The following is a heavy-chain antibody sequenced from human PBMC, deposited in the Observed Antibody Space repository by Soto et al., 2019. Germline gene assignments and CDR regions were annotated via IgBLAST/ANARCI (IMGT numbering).Heavy chain of an antibody. CDR3: AKDLELLPDYYYYMDV. J-gene: IGHJ6*03. Sequence: EVQLLESGGGLVQPGGSLRLSCAASGFTFSSYAMSWVRQAPGKGLEWVSAISGSGGSTYYADSVKGRFTISRDNSKTTMYLQMNSLRAEDTAVYYCAKDLELLPDYYYYMDVWGKGTTVTVSS. D-gene: IGHD1-7*01. CDR2: ISGSGGST. V-gene: IGHV3-23*01. CDR1: GFTFSSYA.